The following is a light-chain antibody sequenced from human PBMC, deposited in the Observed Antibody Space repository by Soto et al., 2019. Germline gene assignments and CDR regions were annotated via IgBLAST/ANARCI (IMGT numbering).Light chain of an antibody. Sequence: DIKLTQSPLFLSASVGDRVTITCRTSQDISSYLAWYQQKPGKAPKLLIYAASSLQSGVQPRFGGSGSGTEFALTIISLQPEDCETYDCQQLKSYPLSFGGGTKVEI. V-gene: IGKV1-9*01. J-gene: IGKJ4*01. CDR3: QQLKSYPLS. CDR2: AAS. CDR1: QDISSY.